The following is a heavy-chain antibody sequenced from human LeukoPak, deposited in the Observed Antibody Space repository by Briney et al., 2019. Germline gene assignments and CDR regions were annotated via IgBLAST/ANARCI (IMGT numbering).Heavy chain of an antibody. D-gene: IGHD6-19*01. V-gene: IGHV3-7*03. CDR2: IKQDGSER. CDR3: AKDNRRHYTSGPNPDSLH. CDR1: GFTFGTYW. Sequence: GGSLRLSCEASGFTFGTYWMTWVRQAPGKGLEWVANIKQDGSERSYVDSVKGRFTISRDNAKDSLYLQMNSLRVEDTAFYYCAKDNRRHYTSGPNPDSLHWGQGALVTASS. J-gene: IGHJ4*02.